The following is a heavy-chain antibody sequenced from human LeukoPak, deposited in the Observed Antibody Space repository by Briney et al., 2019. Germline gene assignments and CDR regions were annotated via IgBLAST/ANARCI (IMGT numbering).Heavy chain of an antibody. J-gene: IGHJ4*02. CDR2: IKQDGSEK. V-gene: IGHV3-7*01. Sequence: GGSLRLSCEASGFIFSSYWMSWVRQAPGKGLEWVANIKQDGSEKYYVDSVKGRITISRDNAKNSLYLQMNSLRAGDTAVYYCARDSFRGSYSDYWGQGTLVTVSS. D-gene: IGHD1-26*01. CDR3: ARDSFRGSYSDY. CDR1: GFIFSSYW.